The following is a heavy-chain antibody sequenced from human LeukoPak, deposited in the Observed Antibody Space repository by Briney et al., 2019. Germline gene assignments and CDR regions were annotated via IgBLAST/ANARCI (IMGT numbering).Heavy chain of an antibody. Sequence: PGGSLRLSCAASGFTVSNNYMNWVRQAAGKGLDWVSVSYTPGTTYYVDSVRGRFYISKDNSKNTLYIQMNSLRAEDTAVYYCARSLVPIYFDYWGQGTLVTVS. CDR3: ARSLVPIYFDY. CDR2: SYTPGTT. CDR1: GFTVSNNY. J-gene: IGHJ4*02. D-gene: IGHD5/OR15-5a*01. V-gene: IGHV3-53*01.